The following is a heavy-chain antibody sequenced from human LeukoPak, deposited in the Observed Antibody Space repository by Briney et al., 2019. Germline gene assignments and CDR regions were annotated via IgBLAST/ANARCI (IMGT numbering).Heavy chain of an antibody. V-gene: IGHV4-39*01. CDR3: AGHIGTMVRGVPPYYFDC. D-gene: IGHD3-10*01. CDR2: IYYSGNT. CDR1: GGSISSSSYY. Sequence: SETLSLTCTVSGGSISSSSYYWGWIRQPPGKGLEWIGSIYYSGNTYYNPSLKSRVTISVDTSKNQFSLKLSSVTAADTAVYDCAGHIGTMVRGVPPYYFDCWGQGTLVTVSS. J-gene: IGHJ4*02.